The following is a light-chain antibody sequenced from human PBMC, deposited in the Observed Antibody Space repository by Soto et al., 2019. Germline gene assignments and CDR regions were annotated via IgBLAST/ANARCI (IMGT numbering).Light chain of an antibody. V-gene: IGKV3-15*01. Sequence: EIVMTQSPATLSVSPGERATLSCWASQSVINNLAWYQQIRGQAPRLLIYGASTRDTGIPARFSGSGSGTECTLTITSLQSEDFAVYYCQQYNKWPRTFGQGTKVDIK. J-gene: IGKJ1*01. CDR3: QQYNKWPRT. CDR1: QSVINN. CDR2: GAS.